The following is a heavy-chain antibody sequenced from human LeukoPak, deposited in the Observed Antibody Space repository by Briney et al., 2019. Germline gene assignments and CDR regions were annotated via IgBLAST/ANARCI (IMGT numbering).Heavy chain of an antibody. V-gene: IGHV3-23*01. D-gene: IGHD3-10*01. CDR1: GFTFNNYA. Sequence: PGGSLRLSCTASGFTFNNYAMSWVRQAPGKGLEWVSASSASGGSPYYADSVKGRFTISRDNSKNTLDLQMNSLRVEDTAVYYCAKGVFGSGSYREYFEQWGQGTLVTVSS. CDR2: SSASGGSP. J-gene: IGHJ1*01. CDR3: AKGVFGSGSYREYFEQ.